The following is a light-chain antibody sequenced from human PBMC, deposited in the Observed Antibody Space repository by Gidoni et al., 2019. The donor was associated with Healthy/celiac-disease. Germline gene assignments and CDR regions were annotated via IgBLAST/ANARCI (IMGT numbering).Light chain of an antibody. J-gene: IGLJ2*01. V-gene: IGLV3-25*03. CDR2: KDS. Sequence: SYELTQPPSVSVSPGQTARITCSGDALPKQDAYSYQQKPGQAPVLVIYKDSERPPGIPERFSGSSSGTTVTLTLSGVQAEDEADYYCQSADSSGTYRDVVFGGGTKLPVL. CDR3: QSADSSGTYRDVV. CDR1: ALPKQD.